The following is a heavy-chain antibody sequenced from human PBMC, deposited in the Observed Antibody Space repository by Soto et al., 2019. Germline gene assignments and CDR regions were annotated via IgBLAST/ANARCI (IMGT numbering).Heavy chain of an antibody. CDR2: INHSGST. CDR1: GGSFSGYY. Sequence: PSETLSLTCAVYGGSFSGYYWSWIRQPPGKGLEWIGEINHSGSTNYNPSLKSRVTISVDTSKNQFSLKLSSVTAADTAVYYCARGGNPVNFDYWGQGTLVTVSS. J-gene: IGHJ4*02. CDR3: ARGGNPVNFDY. V-gene: IGHV4-34*01.